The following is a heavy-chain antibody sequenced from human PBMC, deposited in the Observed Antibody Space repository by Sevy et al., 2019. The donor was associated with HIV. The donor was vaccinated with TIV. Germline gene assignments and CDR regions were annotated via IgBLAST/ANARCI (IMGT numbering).Heavy chain of an antibody. CDR1: RFTFSSYA. CDR3: AKGGVTTAPRYYYYGMDV. J-gene: IGHJ6*02. V-gene: IGHV3-23*01. CDR2: ITGSGGST. D-gene: IGHD4-4*01. Sequence: GGSLRLSCAASRFTFSSYAMSWVRQAPGKGLEWVSAITGSGGSTYYADSVKGRFTISRDNSKNTLYLQMNSLRAEDTAVYYCAKGGVTTAPRYYYYGMDVWGQGTTVTVSS.